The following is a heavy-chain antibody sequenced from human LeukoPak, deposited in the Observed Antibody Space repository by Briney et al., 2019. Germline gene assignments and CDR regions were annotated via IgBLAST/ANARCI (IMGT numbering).Heavy chain of an antibody. CDR1: GYTFSSCD. D-gene: IGHD3-22*01. V-gene: IGHV1-8*03. CDR2: MNPNSGNT. Sequence: ASVKVSCKASGYTFSSCDINWVRQATGQGLEWMGWMNPNSGNTVYAQKFQGRVTIPRNTSISTAYMELSSLRSEDTAVYYCARFITMIVVVLLWGYYFDYWGQGTLVTVSS. J-gene: IGHJ4*02. CDR3: ARFITMIVVVLLWGYYFDY.